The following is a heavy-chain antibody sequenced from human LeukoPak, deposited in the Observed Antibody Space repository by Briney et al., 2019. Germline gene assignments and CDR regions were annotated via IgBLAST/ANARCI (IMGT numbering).Heavy chain of an antibody. CDR2: ISAYNGNA. V-gene: IGHV1-18*01. Sequence: ASVKVSCKASGYTFTSYGISWVRQAPGQGLEWMGWISAYNGNANYAQKLQGRVTMTTDTSTSTAYMELRSLRSDDTAVYYCSRARYLSRPPTIWGQGTMVTVSS. CDR1: GYTFTSYG. CDR3: SRARYLSRPPTI. J-gene: IGHJ3*02. D-gene: IGHD1-1*01.